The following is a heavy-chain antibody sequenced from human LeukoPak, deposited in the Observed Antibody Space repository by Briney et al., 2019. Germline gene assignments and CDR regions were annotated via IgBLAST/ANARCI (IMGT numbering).Heavy chain of an antibody. CDR2: IHHSGGT. V-gene: IGHV4-4*02. CDR1: GDSISSDIW. D-gene: IGHD6-19*01. J-gene: IGHJ6*02. Sequence: PSETLSLTCAVSGDSISSDIWWNWVRQPPGKGLEWIGEIHHSGGTNYNPSLKSRVTISVDTSKNQFSLKLSSVTAADTAVYYCARDLSGQYYYYGMDVWGQGTTVTVSS. CDR3: ARDLSGQYYYYGMDV.